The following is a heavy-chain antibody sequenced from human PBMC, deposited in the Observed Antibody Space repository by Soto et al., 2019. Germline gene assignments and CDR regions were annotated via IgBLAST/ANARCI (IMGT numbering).Heavy chain of an antibody. D-gene: IGHD3-16*01. CDR3: ARDRGGIRQLDPLGGWGGMDV. CDR2: INPSGGST. V-gene: IGHV1-46*01. J-gene: IGHJ6*02. Sequence: QVQLVQSGAEVKKPGASVKVSCKASGYTFTSYYMHWVRQAPGQGLEWMGIINPSGGSTSYAQKFQGRVTMTRDRSPSTVYMGLSSLRSEDTAVYYCARDRGGIRQLDPLGGWGGMDVWGQGTTVTVSS. CDR1: GYTFTSYY.